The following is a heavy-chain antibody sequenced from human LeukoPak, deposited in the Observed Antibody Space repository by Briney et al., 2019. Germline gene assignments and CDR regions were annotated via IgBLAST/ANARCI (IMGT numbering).Heavy chain of an antibody. CDR1: GGSISSYY. CDR3: ARGLWGSMAYFFDY. V-gene: IGHV4-59*01. Sequence: PSETLSLTSTVSGGSISSYYWSWIRQPPGKGLEWIGYIYYSGSTNYNPSLKSRVTISVDTSKNQFSLKLSSVSAADTAVYYCARGLWGSMAYFFDYWGQGTLVTVSS. CDR2: IYYSGST. J-gene: IGHJ4*02. D-gene: IGHD2/OR15-2a*01.